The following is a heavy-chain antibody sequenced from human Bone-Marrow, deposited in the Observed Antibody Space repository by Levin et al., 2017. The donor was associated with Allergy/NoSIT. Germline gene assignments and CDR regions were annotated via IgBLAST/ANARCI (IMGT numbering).Heavy chain of an antibody. J-gene: IGHJ4*02. Sequence: PSETLSLTCTVSRGSINKYYWTWIRQPPGKGLEWIGYIFYNGNTNYNPSLKSRVSMSIDTSKNQFSLKLSSATAADTAVYYCASLRRGQPFDSWGQGTLVTVSS. D-gene: IGHD3-10*01. CDR2: IFYNGNT. CDR3: ASLRRGQPFDS. CDR1: RGSINKYY. V-gene: IGHV4-59*01.